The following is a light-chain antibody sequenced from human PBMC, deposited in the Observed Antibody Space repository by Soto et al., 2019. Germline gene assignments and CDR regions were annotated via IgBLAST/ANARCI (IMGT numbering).Light chain of an antibody. V-gene: IGKV3-11*01. CDR1: QNVANY. J-gene: IGKJ5*01. CDR3: QQRSNWPT. CDR2: ESS. Sequence: EIVLTQSPATLSLSTGERATLSVRASQNVANYLDWYQQKPGQAPRLLIYESSNRATGIAARFSGSGSGTDFTLTISSLEPEDFAVYYCQQRSNWPTFGQGTRLGIK.